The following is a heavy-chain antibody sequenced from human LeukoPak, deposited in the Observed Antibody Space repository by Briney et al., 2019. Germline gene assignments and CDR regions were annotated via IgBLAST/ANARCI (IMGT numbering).Heavy chain of an antibody. V-gene: IGHV4-39*07. Sequence: SETLSLTCTVSGGSISSSSYYWGWIRQPPGKGLEWIGSIYYSGSTYYNPSLKSRVTISVDTSKNQFSLKLSSLTAADTAVYYCARDPDYGDSRYYFDYWGQGTLVTVSS. J-gene: IGHJ4*02. D-gene: IGHD4-17*01. CDR3: ARDPDYGDSRYYFDY. CDR1: GGSISSSSYY. CDR2: IYYSGST.